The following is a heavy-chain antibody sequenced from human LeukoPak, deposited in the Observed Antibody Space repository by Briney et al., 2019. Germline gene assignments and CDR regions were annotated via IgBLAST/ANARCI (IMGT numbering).Heavy chain of an antibody. D-gene: IGHD4-11*01. V-gene: IGHV4-34*01. CDR3: ARDPTTVMTVAWYFDT. CDR2: INHRGST. J-gene: IGHJ4*02. Sequence: PSETLSLTCAVYDGSFTGYFWNWLRQSPGKGLEWIGEINHRGSTNYNPSLKSRLTISVDTSKNQFSLRLTSVTAADTGVYFCARDPTTVMTVAWYFDTWGQGTLVTVSS. CDR1: DGSFTGYF.